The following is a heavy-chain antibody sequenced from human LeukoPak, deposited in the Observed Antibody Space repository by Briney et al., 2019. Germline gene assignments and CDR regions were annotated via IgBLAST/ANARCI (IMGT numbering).Heavy chain of an antibody. CDR1: GGSISSSSYY. J-gene: IGHJ4*02. Sequence: PSEALSLTCTVSGGSISSSSYYWGWIRQPPGKGLEWIGSIYYSGSTYYNPSLKSRVTISVDTSKNQFSLKLSSVTAADTAVYYCASPGDYDFWSGPRPFDYWGQGTLVTVSS. V-gene: IGHV4-39*01. CDR3: ASPGDYDFWSGPRPFDY. D-gene: IGHD3-3*01. CDR2: IYYSGST.